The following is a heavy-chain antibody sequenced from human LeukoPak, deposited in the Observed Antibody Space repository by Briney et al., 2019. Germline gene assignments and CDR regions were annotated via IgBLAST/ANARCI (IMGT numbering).Heavy chain of an antibody. Sequence: GGSLRLSCVASGFTFSSYWMSWVRQAPGKGLEWVANIKQDGNEKNYVDSVKGRFIISRDNAKNSLYLQMDSLRAEDTAVYYCARVSGYSYGYLRYDFDYWGQGTLVTVSS. D-gene: IGHD5-18*01. CDR3: ARVSGYSYGYLRYDFDY. CDR1: GFTFSSYW. CDR2: IKQDGNEK. J-gene: IGHJ4*02. V-gene: IGHV3-7*01.